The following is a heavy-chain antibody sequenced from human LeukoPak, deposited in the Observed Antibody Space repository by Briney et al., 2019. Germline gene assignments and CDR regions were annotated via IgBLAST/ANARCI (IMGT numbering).Heavy chain of an antibody. Sequence: PGGSLRLSCAASGFTFSNAWMSWVRQAPGKGLEWVGRIKSKTDGGTTDYAAPVKGRFTISRDDSKNTLYLQMNSLKTEDAAVYYCTTDSNPSGYYYYYGMDVWGQGTTVTVSS. CDR1: GFTFSNAW. D-gene: IGHD4-11*01. CDR3: TTDSNPSGYYYYYGMDV. CDR2: IKSKTDGGTT. J-gene: IGHJ6*02. V-gene: IGHV3-15*01.